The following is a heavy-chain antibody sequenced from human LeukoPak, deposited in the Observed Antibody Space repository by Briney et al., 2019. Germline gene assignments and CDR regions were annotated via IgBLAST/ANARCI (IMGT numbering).Heavy chain of an antibody. CDR1: GYTLTELS. Sequence: ASVKVSCKVSGYTLTELSIHWVRQAPGQGLEWMGGFNPEDGEKIYVQKFQGRVTMTEDTSIDTAYMELSGLRSEDTAMYYCATDPVGYCGSDSCYSVDYWGQGTLVTVSS. CDR2: FNPEDGEK. V-gene: IGHV1-24*01. J-gene: IGHJ4*02. D-gene: IGHD2-15*01. CDR3: ATDPVGYCGSDSCYSVDY.